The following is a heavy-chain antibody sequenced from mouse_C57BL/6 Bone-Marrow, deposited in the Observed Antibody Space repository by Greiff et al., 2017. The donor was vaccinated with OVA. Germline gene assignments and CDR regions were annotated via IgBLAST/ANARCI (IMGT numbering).Heavy chain of an antibody. CDR1: GYTFTSYW. CDR3: ARFHYYGSSPYWYFDV. V-gene: IGHV1-55*01. CDR2: IYPGSGST. J-gene: IGHJ1*03. Sequence: QVQLQQPGAELVKPGASVKMSCKASGYTFTSYWITWVKQRPGQGLEWIGDIYPGSGSTNYNEKFKSKATLTVATSSSTAYMQLSSLTSEDSAVYYCARFHYYGSSPYWYFDVWGTGTTVTVSS. D-gene: IGHD1-1*01.